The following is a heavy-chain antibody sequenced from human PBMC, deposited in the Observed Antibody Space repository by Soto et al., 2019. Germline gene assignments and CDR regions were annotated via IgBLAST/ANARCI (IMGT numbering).Heavy chain of an antibody. J-gene: IGHJ4*02. Sequence: SETLSLTCTVSGGSISSYYWGWIRQPPGKGLEWIGSIYYSGSTYYNPSLKSRVTISVDTSKNQFSLKLSSVTAADTAVYYCARRDDSNVRGAVDYWGQGTLVTVSS. D-gene: IGHD3-22*01. CDR3: ARRDDSNVRGAVDY. V-gene: IGHV4-39*01. CDR1: GGSISSYY. CDR2: IYYSGST.